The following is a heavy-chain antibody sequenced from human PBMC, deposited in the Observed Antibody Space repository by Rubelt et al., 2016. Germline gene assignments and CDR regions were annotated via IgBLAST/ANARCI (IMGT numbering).Heavy chain of an antibody. CDR3: ARVTGGSSDY. J-gene: IGHJ4*02. Sequence: QVQLQQWGAGLLKPSETLSLTCAVYGGSFSGYYWSWIRQPPGKGLEWIGEIHHSGSTNYNPSLKSRVTISVDTSKNQFSRKLSSVTAADTAVYYCARVTGGSSDYWGQGTLVTVSS. CDR1: GGSFSGYY. V-gene: IGHV4-34*01. D-gene: IGHD3-16*01. CDR2: IHHSGST.